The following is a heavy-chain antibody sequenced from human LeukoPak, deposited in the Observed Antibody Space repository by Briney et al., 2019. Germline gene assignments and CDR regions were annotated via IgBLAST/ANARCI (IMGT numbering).Heavy chain of an antibody. CDR1: GGSISSSSYY. CDR2: FYYGGST. D-gene: IGHD3-22*01. V-gene: IGHV4-39*01. Sequence: SQTLSLTCIVSGGSISSSSYYWGWLRQPPGLGLVWIGTFYYGGSTYYNPSLKSRVTISVDTSKSQFSLKLSSVTAADTAVYYCARSRITIIVGRRGPTDYYYMDVWGKGTTVTISS. J-gene: IGHJ6*03. CDR3: ARSRITIIVGRRGPTDYYYMDV.